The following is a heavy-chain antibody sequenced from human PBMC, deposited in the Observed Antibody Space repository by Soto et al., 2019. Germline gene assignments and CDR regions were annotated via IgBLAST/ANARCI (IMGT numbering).Heavy chain of an antibody. Sequence: GGSLRLSCAASGFTFSDYYMSWIRQAPGKGLEWVSYISSSGSTIYYADSVKGRFTISRDNAKNSLYLQMNSLRAEDTAVYYCARDLGITMVRGVISAFDYWGQGTLVTVSS. CDR3: ARDLGITMVRGVISAFDY. CDR1: GFTFSDYY. J-gene: IGHJ4*02. D-gene: IGHD3-10*01. V-gene: IGHV3-11*01. CDR2: ISSSGSTI.